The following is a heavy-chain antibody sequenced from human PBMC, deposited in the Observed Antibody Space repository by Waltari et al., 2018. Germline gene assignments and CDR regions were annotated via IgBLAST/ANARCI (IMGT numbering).Heavy chain of an antibody. V-gene: IGHV1-2*06. CDR3: ARDHHSDCPGGVCFHFDY. D-gene: IGHD2-8*02. CDR1: GYTFTGVY. Sequence: QVQLVQSGAEVKKPGASVKVSCKTSGYTFTGVYIYWMRQAPGQVLEYMGRINPDSGATDYAQKFEGRLTMTRDTSINTAYMEMSSLTPDDTAVFYCARDHHSDCPGGVCFHFDYWGQGTLVTVSS. J-gene: IGHJ4*02. CDR2: INPDSGAT.